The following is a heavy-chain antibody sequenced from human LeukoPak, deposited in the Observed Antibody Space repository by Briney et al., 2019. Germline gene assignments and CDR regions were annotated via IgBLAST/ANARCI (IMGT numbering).Heavy chain of an antibody. V-gene: IGHV4-28*03. CDR3: ARESYSSSPDY. D-gene: IGHD6-6*01. J-gene: IGHJ4*02. CDR1: GYSINTNNW. Sequence: PSDTLSLTCAVSGYSINTNNWWGWIRQPPGKGLEWIGYIYHSGSTYYNPSLKSRVTISVDRSKNQFSLKLSSVTAADTAVYYCARESYSSSPDYWGQGTLVTVSS. CDR2: IYHSGST.